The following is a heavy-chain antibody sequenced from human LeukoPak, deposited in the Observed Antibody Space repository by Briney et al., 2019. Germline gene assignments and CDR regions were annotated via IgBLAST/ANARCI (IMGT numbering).Heavy chain of an antibody. CDR2: IYYSGST. V-gene: IGHV4-59*01. J-gene: IGHJ5*02. Sequence: SETLSLTCTVSGGSISSYYWSCIRQPPGKGLEWIGYIYYSGSTNYNPSLKSRVTISVDTSKNQFSLKLSSVTAADTAVYYCERAIVVVPAAIGNWFDPWGQGTLVTVSS. D-gene: IGHD2-2*02. CDR1: GGSISSYY. CDR3: ERAIVVVPAAIGNWFDP.